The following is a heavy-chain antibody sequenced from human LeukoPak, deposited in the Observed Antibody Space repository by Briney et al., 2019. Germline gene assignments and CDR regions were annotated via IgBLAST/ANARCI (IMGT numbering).Heavy chain of an antibody. CDR2: IIPIFGTA. J-gene: IGHJ4*02. V-gene: IGHV1-69*05. CDR3: ARGGAGIQLWRLDY. CDR1: GGTFSSYA. Sequence: SVKVSXKASGGTFSSYAISWVRQAPGQGLEWMGGIIPIFGTANYAQKFQGRVTITTDESTSTAYMQLSSLRSEDTAVYYCARGGAGIQLWRLDYWGQGTLVTVSS. D-gene: IGHD5-18*01.